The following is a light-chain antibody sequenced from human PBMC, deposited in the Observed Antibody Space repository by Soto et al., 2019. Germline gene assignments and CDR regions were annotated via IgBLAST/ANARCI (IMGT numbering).Light chain of an antibody. V-gene: IGKV1-5*01. J-gene: IGKJ1*01. CDR1: QSISSW. CDR2: DAS. CDR3: QQYENYWT. Sequence: IQMNQSPSTLSARTGDRVTITCRASQSISSWLAWYQHKPGKAPKLLIYDASNLDSGVPSRFSGGGSGTEFSLTISNLQPDDSATYYCQQYENYWTFGQGTKVDIK.